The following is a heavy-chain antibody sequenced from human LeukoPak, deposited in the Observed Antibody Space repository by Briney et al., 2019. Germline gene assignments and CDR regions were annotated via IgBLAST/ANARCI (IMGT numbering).Heavy chain of an antibody. CDR1: GFTFSSYS. J-gene: IGHJ6*02. CDR3: ARVSNLAYMDV. D-gene: IGHD2/OR15-2a*01. V-gene: IGHV3-48*01. Sequence: GGSLRLSCAASGFTFSSYSMNWVRQAPGKGLEWVSYISSSSSTIYYADSVKGRFTISRDNAKNSLYLQMNSLRAEDTAVYYCARVSNLAYMDVWGQGTTVTVSS. CDR2: ISSSSSTI.